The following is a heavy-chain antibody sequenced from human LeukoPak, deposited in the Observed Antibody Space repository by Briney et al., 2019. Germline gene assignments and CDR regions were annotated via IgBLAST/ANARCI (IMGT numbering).Heavy chain of an antibody. J-gene: IGHJ6*02. CDR2: ISGSGGST. V-gene: IGHV3-23*01. D-gene: IGHD2-2*01. CDR3: AKDPARDIVVVPAGMDV. CDR1: GFTFSSYA. Sequence: TGGSLRLSCAASGFTFSSYAMSWVRQAPGKGLEWVSAISGSGGSTYYADSVKGRFTISRDNSKNTLYLQMNSLRAEDTAVYYCAKDPARDIVVVPAGMDVWGQGTTVTVSS.